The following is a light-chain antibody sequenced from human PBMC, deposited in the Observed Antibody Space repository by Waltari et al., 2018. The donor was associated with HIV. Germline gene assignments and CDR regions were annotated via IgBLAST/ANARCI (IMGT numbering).Light chain of an antibody. CDR3: QQYGNSPQP. J-gene: IGKJ1*01. V-gene: IGKV3-20*01. CDR1: PSVSSGY. CDR2: GAS. Sequence: EIVLTQSPGTLSLSPGERATFSCRASPSVSSGYLAWYQQKPAQAPRLLIYGASSSATGIPDRFSRSGSGTDFTLTISRLEPEAFAVYHCQQYGNSPQPFGQGTKVEIK.